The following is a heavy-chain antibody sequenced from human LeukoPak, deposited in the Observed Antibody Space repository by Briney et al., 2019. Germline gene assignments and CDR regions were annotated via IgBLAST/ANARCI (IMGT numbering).Heavy chain of an antibody. CDR2: FYARGNT. V-gene: IGHV4-4*07. CDR3: ARELITKADAFDI. D-gene: IGHD1-20*01. CDR1: GFTFSSYS. Sequence: GSLRLSCAASGFTFSSYSMNWIRQPAGKGLEWIGRFYARGNTNYNPSLKSRVTMSVDTSKNQLSLKLTSVTAADTAVYYCARELITKADAFDIWGQGTMVTVSS. J-gene: IGHJ3*02.